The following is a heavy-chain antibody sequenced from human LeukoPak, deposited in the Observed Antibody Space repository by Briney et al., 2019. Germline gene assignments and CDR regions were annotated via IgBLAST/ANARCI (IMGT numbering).Heavy chain of an antibody. CDR2: IYYSGST. CDR3: ARIRPPDYYYYQYMDL. J-gene: IGHJ6*03. Sequence: SETLCPTCTVSGGSISSYYWSWIRQPPGKGLEWIGYIYYSGSTNYNPSLKSRVTISVDTSKNQFSPKLSSVTAADTAVYYCARIRPPDYYYYQYMDLWG. CDR1: GGSISSYY. V-gene: IGHV4-59*01.